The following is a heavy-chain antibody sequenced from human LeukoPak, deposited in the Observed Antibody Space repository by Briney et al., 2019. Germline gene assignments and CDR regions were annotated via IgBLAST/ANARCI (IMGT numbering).Heavy chain of an antibody. V-gene: IGHV3-48*03. CDR2: ISSSGSTI. J-gene: IGHJ5*02. Sequence: GGSLRLSCAASGFIFSSYEMNWVRQAPGKGLEWVSYISSSGSTIYYADSVKGRFTISRDNAKNSLYLQMNSLTAEDTAVYYCVRAYHPGGWFDPWGQGTLVTVSS. CDR1: GFIFSSYE. CDR3: VRAYHPGGWFDP. D-gene: IGHD2-21*01.